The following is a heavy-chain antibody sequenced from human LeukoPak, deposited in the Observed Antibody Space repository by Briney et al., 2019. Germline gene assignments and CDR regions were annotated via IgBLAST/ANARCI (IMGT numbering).Heavy chain of an antibody. D-gene: IGHD6-13*01. CDR1: GFTFSSYT. J-gene: IGHJ5*02. CDR3: ARAIAAAGTDWFDP. Sequence: GGSLRLSCAASGFTFSSYTMSWVRQAPGKVLEWVSTITTSDGNTYYADSVKGRFTISRDNSKNTLYLQMNSLRAEDTAVYYCARAIAAAGTDWFDPWGQGTLVTVSS. V-gene: IGHV3-23*01. CDR2: ITTSDGNT.